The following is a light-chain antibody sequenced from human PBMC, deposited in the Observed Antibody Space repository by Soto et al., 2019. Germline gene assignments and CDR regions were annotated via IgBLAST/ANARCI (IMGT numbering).Light chain of an antibody. CDR2: EVN. J-gene: IGLJ1*01. V-gene: IGLV2-14*01. CDR1: SSDVGGYNY. Sequence: QSVLTQPASVSGSPGQSITISCTGTSSDVGGYNYGSWYQQHPGKAPKLMIYEVNDRPSGVSYRFSGSKSGNTASLTISGLQAEDEADYYCSSHTSSNTRVFGTGTKLTVL. CDR3: SSHTSSNTRV.